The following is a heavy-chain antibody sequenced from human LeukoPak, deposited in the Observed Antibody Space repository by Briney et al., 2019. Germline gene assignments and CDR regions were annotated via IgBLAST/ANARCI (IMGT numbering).Heavy chain of an antibody. CDR3: ARGGGSAAWYYYMDV. J-gene: IGHJ6*03. V-gene: IGHV1-2*02. D-gene: IGHD2-15*01. CDR1: GYTFTGYY. Sequence: GASVKVSCKASGYTFTGYYMHWVRQAPGQGLEWMGWINPNSGGTNYAQKFQGRVTMTRDTSISTAYMELSRLRSDDTAVYYCARGGGSAAWYYYMDVWGKGTTVTVSS. CDR2: INPNSGGT.